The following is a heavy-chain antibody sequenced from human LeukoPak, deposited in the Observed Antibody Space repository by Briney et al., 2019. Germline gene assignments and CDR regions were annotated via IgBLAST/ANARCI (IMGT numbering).Heavy chain of an antibody. CDR3: AKDSKRWKTYYYESGSYYFES. CDR1: GYTFTSYT. CDR2: ISVGRGDS. V-gene: IGHV1-3*03. D-gene: IGHD3-10*01. J-gene: IGHJ4*02. Sequence: ASVKVSCKASGYTFTSYTIHWVRQAPGQSLEWMGWISVGRGDSKCSQEFQGRVTLTRDTSATTAYLEVSSLRPEDMAVYYCAKDSKRWKTYYYESGSYYFESWGQGTLVTVSS.